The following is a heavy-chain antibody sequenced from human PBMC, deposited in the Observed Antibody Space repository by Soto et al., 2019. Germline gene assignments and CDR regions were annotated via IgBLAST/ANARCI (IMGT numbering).Heavy chain of an antibody. D-gene: IGHD3-3*01. V-gene: IGHV3-30*04. Sequence: QVRLVESGGGVVQPGRSLRLSCVASGFTFSSYPIHWVRQAPGKGLEWVTTISSDGNDKYYSDSVKGRFTTSRDNSKNTVYLQMNNLRVEDTAVYYCAKEGVADKYYYYGMDVWGQGTTVNVSS. CDR3: AKEGVADKYYYYGMDV. CDR1: GFTFSSYP. CDR2: ISSDGNDK. J-gene: IGHJ6*02.